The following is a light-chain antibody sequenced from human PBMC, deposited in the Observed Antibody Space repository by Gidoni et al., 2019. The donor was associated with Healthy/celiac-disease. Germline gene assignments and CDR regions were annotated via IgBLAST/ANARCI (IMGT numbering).Light chain of an antibody. CDR3: QQYDNLPCS. CDR1: QDISNY. CDR2: DAS. J-gene: IGKJ2*04. Sequence: DIQMTQSPSSLSASVGDRVTITCQAIQDISNYLNWYQQKPGKAPKLLIYDASNLETGVPSRFSGSGSGTDFTFTISSMQPEDIATYYCQQYDNLPCSFGQGTKLEIK. V-gene: IGKV1-33*01.